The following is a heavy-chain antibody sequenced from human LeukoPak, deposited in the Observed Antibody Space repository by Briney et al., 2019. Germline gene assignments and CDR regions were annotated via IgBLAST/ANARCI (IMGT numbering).Heavy chain of an antibody. CDR3: ARNFYGPYYYYGMDV. CDR1: GFTFNSCE. D-gene: IGHD2/OR15-2a*01. J-gene: IGHJ6*02. V-gene: IGHV3-48*03. Sequence: GGSLRLSCATSGFTFNSCEMNWVRQAPGKGLEWVSYISGSGNTMHYADSVKGRFTISRDNLKNSLYLQMNSLRAEDTAVYYCARNFYGPYYYYGMDVWGQGTTVTVSS. CDR2: ISGSGNTM.